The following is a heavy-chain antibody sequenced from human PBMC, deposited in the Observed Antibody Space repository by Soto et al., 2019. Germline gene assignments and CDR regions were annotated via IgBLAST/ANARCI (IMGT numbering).Heavy chain of an antibody. V-gene: IGHV4-38-2*01. D-gene: IGHD2-15*01. CDR1: GFLISSGNY. CDR3: ARARWYDAFDV. J-gene: IGHJ3*01. CDR2: IFHGGNT. Sequence: SETLSLTCAVSGFLISSGNYWGWIRKPPGKGLEWIGSIFHGGNTYYNPSLKSRVTISVDMSKNQFSLKLNSVTAADTAVYYCARARWYDAFDVWGQGTVVTVS.